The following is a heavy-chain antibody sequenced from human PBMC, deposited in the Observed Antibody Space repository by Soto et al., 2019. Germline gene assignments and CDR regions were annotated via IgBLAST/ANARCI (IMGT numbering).Heavy chain of an antibody. CDR2: INPNSGGT. Sequence: GASVKASSKASGSTFTDYHMHSVLQAPGQGLEWMGWINPNSGGTNYAQKFQGRVTMTRDTSISTAYMELSRLRSDDTAVYYCAREKTMAMVRGVIRNDAFDIWGQQTMGTVSS. CDR3: AREKTMAMVRGVIRNDAFDI. V-gene: IGHV1-2*02. J-gene: IGHJ3*02. D-gene: IGHD3-10*01. CDR1: GSTFTDYH.